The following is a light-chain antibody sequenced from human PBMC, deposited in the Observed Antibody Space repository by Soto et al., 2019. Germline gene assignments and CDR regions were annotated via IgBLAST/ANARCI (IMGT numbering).Light chain of an antibody. CDR1: SSNIESNT. CDR3: AAWDDILTGYV. CDR2: SNY. J-gene: IGLJ1*01. V-gene: IGLV1-44*01. Sequence: QSVLTQPPSASGTPGQRVAISCSGSSSNIESNTVTWYQQLPGTAPKLVIYSNYDRPSGVPDRFSGSTSGTSASLVIRGLQSEYEADYYRAAWDDILTGYVFGGGTKVTVL.